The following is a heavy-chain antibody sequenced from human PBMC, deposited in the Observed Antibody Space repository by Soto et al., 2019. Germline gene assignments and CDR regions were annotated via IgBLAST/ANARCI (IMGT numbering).Heavy chain of an antibody. CDR1: GFTFAEHT. D-gene: IGHD5-12*01. CDR3: ARVKKKYRTTSGVDFDS. Sequence: EVMLEESGGAVVQPGGSLRLSCVVSGFTFAEHTMHWVRQAPGKGLEWISLLSWDGGTTYYAESVKGRFTISRDSGTNSLFLQMDSLRPEDTALYYCARVKKKYRTTSGVDFDSWGQGTLVTVSS. J-gene: IGHJ4*02. CDR2: LSWDGGTT. V-gene: IGHV3-43*01.